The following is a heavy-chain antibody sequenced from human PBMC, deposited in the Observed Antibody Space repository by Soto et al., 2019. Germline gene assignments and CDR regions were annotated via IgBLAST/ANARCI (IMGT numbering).Heavy chain of an antibody. D-gene: IGHD1-1*01. Sequence: GGSLRLSCAASGFTFSNAWMSWVRQAPGKGPEWVGRIKSKTDGGTTDYAAPVKGRFTISRDDSKNTLYLQMNSLKTEDTAVYYCTTDIPWNNAGPFDYWGQGTLVTVSS. CDR3: TTDIPWNNAGPFDY. J-gene: IGHJ4*02. CDR1: GFTFSNAW. V-gene: IGHV3-15*01. CDR2: IKSKTDGGTT.